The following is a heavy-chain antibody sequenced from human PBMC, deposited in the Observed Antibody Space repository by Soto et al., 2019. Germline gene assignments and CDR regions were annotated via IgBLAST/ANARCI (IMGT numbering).Heavy chain of an antibody. V-gene: IGHV3-48*02. CDR3: ARDLGWAFDS. CDR2: ISGGGRPI. J-gene: IGHJ4*02. CDR1: GFNFSTFS. Sequence: PGGSLRLSCAAAGFNFSTFSMNWVRQAPGRGLEWISYISGGGRPISYADSVKGRFTISRDNAKNSLYLQMDSLTDEDTAVYYCARDLGWAFDSWGQGTLVTVSS. D-gene: IGHD6-19*01.